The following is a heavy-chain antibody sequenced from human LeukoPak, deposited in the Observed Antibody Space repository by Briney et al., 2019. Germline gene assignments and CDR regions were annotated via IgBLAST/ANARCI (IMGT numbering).Heavy chain of an antibody. CDR3: AKLPGYGDSFDY. Sequence: GGSLRLPCAASGFTFSSYAMSWVRQAPGKGLEWVSAISGSGGSTYYADSVKGRFTISRDNSKNTLYLQMNSLRAEDTAVYYCAKLPGYGDSFDYWGQGTLVTVSS. D-gene: IGHD4-17*01. CDR1: GFTFSSYA. J-gene: IGHJ4*02. V-gene: IGHV3-23*01. CDR2: ISGSGGST.